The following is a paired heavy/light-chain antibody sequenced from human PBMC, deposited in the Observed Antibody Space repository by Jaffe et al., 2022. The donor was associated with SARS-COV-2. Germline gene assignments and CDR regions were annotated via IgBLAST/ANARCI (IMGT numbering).Light chain of an antibody. J-gene: IGKJ4*01. CDR3: QHRRNWPLT. CDR2: EAS. V-gene: IGKV3-11*01. CDR1: QSVNSF. Sequence: EIVLTQSPATLSLSPGERATLSCRASQSVNSFLAWYQQKPGQAPRLLIYEASNRATGIPARFSGSGSGTDFTLTISSLEPEDFAVYYCQHRRNWPLTFGGGTKVEIK.
Heavy chain of an antibody. V-gene: IGHV3-23*01. J-gene: IGHJ4*02. D-gene: IGHD4-4*01. Sequence: EVQLLESGGGLVQPGGSLRLSCVGSGFTFSTYPMTWVRQAPGKGLEWVSAVTGGDGSTYYADSVKGRFTISRDNSMNTLYLQMNSLRAEDTALYYCTKVVAVTKYFWYFDSWGQGALVTVSS. CDR1: GFTFSTYP. CDR2: VTGGDGST. CDR3: TKVVAVTKYFWYFDS.